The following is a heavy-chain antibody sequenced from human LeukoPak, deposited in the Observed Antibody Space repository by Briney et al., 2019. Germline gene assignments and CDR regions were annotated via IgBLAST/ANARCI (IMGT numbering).Heavy chain of an antibody. D-gene: IGHD6-6*01. CDR3: AKGGELVRGYYYYMDV. CDR2: ISGSGGST. J-gene: IGHJ6*03. CDR1: GFTFGSYA. V-gene: IGHV3-23*01. Sequence: GGSLRLSCAASGFTFGSYAMSWVRQAPGKGLEWVSAISGSGGSTYYADSVKGRFTISRDNSKNTLYLQMNGLRAEDTAVYYCAKGGELVRGYYYYMDVWGKGTTVTVSS.